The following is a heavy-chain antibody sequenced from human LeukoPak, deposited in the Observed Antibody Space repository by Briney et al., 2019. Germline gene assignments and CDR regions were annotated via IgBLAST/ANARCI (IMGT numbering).Heavy chain of an antibody. D-gene: IGHD3-16*02. CDR2: IKEDESQK. CDR3: AKDSHRLTFGGVIVIPDY. Sequence: GGSLRLSCVAASGFRITNNWMTWIRRAPGKGLEWVANIKEDESQKYYVGSVKGRFTISRDNTKSSVYLQMNSLRAEDTAVYYCAKDSHRLTFGGVIVIPDYWGQGTLVTVSS. V-gene: IGHV3-7*03. CDR1: GFRITNNW. J-gene: IGHJ4*02.